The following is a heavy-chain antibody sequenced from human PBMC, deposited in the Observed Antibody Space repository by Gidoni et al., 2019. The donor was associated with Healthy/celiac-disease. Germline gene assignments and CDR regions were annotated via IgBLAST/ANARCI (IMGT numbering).Heavy chain of an antibody. D-gene: IGHD2-2*01. J-gene: IGHJ5*02. V-gene: IGHV1-2*04. CDR3: ARGPDIVVVPAAILNNWFDP. CDR2: INPNSGGT. CDR1: GYTFTGSS. Sequence: QVQLVQSGAEVKKPGASVKVSCKASGYTFTGSSMHWVRQAPGQGLEWMGWINPNSGGTNYAQKFQGWVTMTRDTSISTAYMELSRLRSDDTAVYYCARGPDIVVVPAAILNNWFDPWGQGTLVTVSS.